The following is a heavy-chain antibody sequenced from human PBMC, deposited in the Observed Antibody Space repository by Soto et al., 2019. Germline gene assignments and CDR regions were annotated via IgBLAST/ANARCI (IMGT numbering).Heavy chain of an antibody. V-gene: IGHV3-74*01. J-gene: IGHJ5*02. D-gene: IGHD3-9*01. CDR1: GFTFSSYW. CDR2: INSDGSST. Sequence: GGSLRLSCAASGFTFSSYWMHWVRQAPGKGLVWVSRINSDGSSTSYADSVKGRFTISRDNAKNTLYLQMNSLRAEDTAVYYCARVLGDILTGYYKSYNWFDPWGQGTLVT. CDR3: ARVLGDILTGYYKSYNWFDP.